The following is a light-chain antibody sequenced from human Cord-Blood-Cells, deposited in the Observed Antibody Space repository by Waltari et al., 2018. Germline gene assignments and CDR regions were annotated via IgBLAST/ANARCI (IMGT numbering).Light chain of an antibody. J-gene: IGKJ2*01. CDR2: AAS. V-gene: IGKV1-39*01. CDR3: QQRYSTPPGN. CDR1: QSISSY. Sequence: DIQMTQSPSSLSASVGDRVTITCRASQSISSYLNWYQQKPGKAPKLLIYAASSLQSGVPSRFSGSGSGTDFSLTISSLQPEDFATYYCQQRYSTPPGNFGQGTKLEIK.